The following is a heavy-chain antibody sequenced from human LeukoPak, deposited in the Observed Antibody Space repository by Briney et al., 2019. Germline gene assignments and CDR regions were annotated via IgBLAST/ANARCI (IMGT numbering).Heavy chain of an antibody. J-gene: IGHJ5*02. V-gene: IGHV1-18*01. D-gene: IGHD2-2*01. Sequence: ASVKVSCEASGYTFTSYGISWVRQAPGQGLEWMGWISAYNGNTNYAQKLQGRVTMTTDTSTSTAYMELRSLRSDDTAVYYCAIWKGYCSSTRCPRWFDPWGQGTLVTVSS. CDR2: ISAYNGNT. CDR3: AIWKGYCSSTRCPRWFDP. CDR1: GYTFTSYG.